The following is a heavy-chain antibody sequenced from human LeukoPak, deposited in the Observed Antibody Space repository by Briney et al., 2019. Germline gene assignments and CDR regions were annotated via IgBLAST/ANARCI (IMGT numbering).Heavy chain of an antibody. CDR1: GFTFSSYW. D-gene: IGHD5-24*01. V-gene: IGHV3-7*01. CDR3: ARDGYNSGY. J-gene: IGHJ4*02. Sequence: PGGSLRLSCAVSGFTFSSYWMSWVRQAPGKGLEWVANIKQDGSVKYYVDSVKGRFTISRDNAKNSLYLQMNSLRAEDTAVYYCARDGYNSGYWGQGTLVTVSS. CDR2: IKQDGSVK.